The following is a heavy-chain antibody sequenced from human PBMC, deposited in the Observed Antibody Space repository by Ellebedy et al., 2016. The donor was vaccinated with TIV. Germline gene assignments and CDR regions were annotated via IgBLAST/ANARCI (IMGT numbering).Heavy chain of an antibody. Sequence: SETLSLXCTVSGGSISSYYWSWIRQHPGKGLEWIGYIYYSGSTNYNPPLKSRVTISVDTSKNQFSLKLSSVTAADTAVYYCARGAAMVSYYYYGMDVWGQGTTVTVSS. CDR2: IYYSGST. V-gene: IGHV4-59*01. D-gene: IGHD5-18*01. J-gene: IGHJ6*02. CDR1: GGSISSYY. CDR3: ARGAAMVSYYYYGMDV.